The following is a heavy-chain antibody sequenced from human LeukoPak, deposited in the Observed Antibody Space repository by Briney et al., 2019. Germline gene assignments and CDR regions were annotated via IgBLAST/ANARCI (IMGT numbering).Heavy chain of an antibody. J-gene: IGHJ4*02. CDR2: IYYSGST. D-gene: IGHD5-12*01. CDR3: ARGIVATIMLDY. Sequence: SETLSLTCTVSGGSISSGGYYWSWIRQHPGKGLEWIGYIYYSGSTYYNPSLKSRVTISVDTSKNQFSLKLSSVTAADTAVYYCARGIVATIMLDYWGQGTLVTVSS. V-gene: IGHV4-31*03. CDR1: GGSISSGGYY.